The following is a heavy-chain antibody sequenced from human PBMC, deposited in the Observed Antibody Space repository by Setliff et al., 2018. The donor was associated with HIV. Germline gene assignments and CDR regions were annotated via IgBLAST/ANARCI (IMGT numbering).Heavy chain of an antibody. CDR3: ARDPLRSEARGFDI. CDR1: GYSISSGYY. D-gene: IGHD3-3*01. Sequence: SETLSLTCAVSGYSISSGYYWGWIRQPPGKGLEWIGSIYHSGSTYYNPSLKSRVTISVDTSKNQFSLKLSSVTAADTAVYYCARDPLRSEARGFDIWGQGTMVTVSS. V-gene: IGHV4-38-2*02. CDR2: IYHSGST. J-gene: IGHJ3*02.